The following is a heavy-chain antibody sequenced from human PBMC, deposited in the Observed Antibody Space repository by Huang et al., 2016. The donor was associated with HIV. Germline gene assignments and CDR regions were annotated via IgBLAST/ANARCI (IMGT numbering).Heavy chain of an antibody. V-gene: IGHV3-74*01. J-gene: IGHJ4*02. D-gene: IGHD3-22*01. CDR3: ARDPRIQSWLNFFDY. Sequence: EVQLVESGGGLVQPGGSLRLSCAASGFSISSYWMHWVRQAPGKGLVWVSRFNSDGSSTSYADSVKGRFTIARDNAKNTLYLQMNSRRAEDTAVYYCARDPRIQSWLNFFDYWGQGTLVSVSS. CDR1: GFSISSYW. CDR2: FNSDGSST.